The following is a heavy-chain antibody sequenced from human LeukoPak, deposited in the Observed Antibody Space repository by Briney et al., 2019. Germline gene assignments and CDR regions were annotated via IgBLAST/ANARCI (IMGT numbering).Heavy chain of an antibody. D-gene: IGHD1-26*01. V-gene: IGHV3-64*01. J-gene: IGHJ4*02. CDR2: ISSNGGST. CDR3: AKVVTSGTYYYFDY. Sequence: PGGSLRLSCAASGFTFSSYAMHWVRQAPGKGLEYVSAISSNGGSTYYANSVKGRFTISRDNSKNTLYLQMGSLRAEDMAVYYCAKVVTSGTYYYFDYWGQGTLVTVSS. CDR1: GFTFSSYA.